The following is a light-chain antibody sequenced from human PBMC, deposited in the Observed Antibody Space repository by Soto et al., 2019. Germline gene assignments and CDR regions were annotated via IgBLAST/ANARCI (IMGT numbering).Light chain of an antibody. CDR2: GAS. CDR1: QGVSSN. Sequence: EIVMTQSPATLSVSPGERATLSCRASQGVSSNLAWYQQKPGQAPRLLSYGASTRATGIPARFSGSGSGTEFTLTISSLQSEDFAVYYCQQRSNWPPEFTFGPGTKVDIK. CDR3: QQRSNWPPEFT. V-gene: IGKV3-15*01. J-gene: IGKJ3*01.